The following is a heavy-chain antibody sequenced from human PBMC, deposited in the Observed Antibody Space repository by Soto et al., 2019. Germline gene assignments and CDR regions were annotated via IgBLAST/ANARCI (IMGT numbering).Heavy chain of an antibody. D-gene: IGHD4-17*01. J-gene: IGHJ6*02. CDR1: GFTFNTFG. CDR3: APLTTVTTMIFYYYGMGV. V-gene: IGHV3-30*03. Sequence: QVQLVESGGGVVQPGRSLRLSCAASGFTFNTFGMHWVRQAPGKGLEWLAVISYDGSNKYYADSVKGRFTVSRDNSKNTLYLQMNSLRVEDTAVYFCAPLTTVTTMIFYYYGMGVWGQGTTVTVSS. CDR2: ISYDGSNK.